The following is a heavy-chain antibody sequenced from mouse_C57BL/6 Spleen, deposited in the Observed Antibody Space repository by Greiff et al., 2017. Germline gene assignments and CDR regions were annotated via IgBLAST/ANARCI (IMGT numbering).Heavy chain of an antibody. V-gene: IGHV2-9-1*01. CDR3: ARYDYDYFDY. J-gene: IGHJ2*01. CDR2: IWTGGGT. D-gene: IGHD2-4*01. CDR1: GFSLTSYA. Sequence: VKLVESGPGLVAPSQSLSITCTVSGFSLTSYAISWVRQPPGKGLEWLGVIWTGGGTNYNSSLKSRLSSSKDNSKSQVVLKMISLQTDDTARYDCARYDYDYFDYWGQGTTLTVSS.